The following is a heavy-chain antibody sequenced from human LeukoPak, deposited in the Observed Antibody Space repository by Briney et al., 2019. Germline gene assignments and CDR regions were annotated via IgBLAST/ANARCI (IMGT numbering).Heavy chain of an antibody. CDR2: IKQDGSEK. CDR3: ARVNSVPAAPFDY. V-gene: IGHV3-7*01. Sequence: GGSLRLSCAASGFTFSSYWMSWVRQAPGKGLEWVANIKQDGSEKYYVDSVKGRFTISRDNAKNSLYLQMNSLRAEDTAVYYCARVNSVPAAPFDYWGQGTLVTVSS. CDR1: GFTFSSYW. J-gene: IGHJ4*02. D-gene: IGHD2-2*01.